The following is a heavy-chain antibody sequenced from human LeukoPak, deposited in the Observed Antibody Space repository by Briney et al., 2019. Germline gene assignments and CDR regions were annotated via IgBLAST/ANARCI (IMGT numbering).Heavy chain of an antibody. Sequence: SETLSLTCIVSGGSVNSGDYYWSWVRQPPGKGLEWIGYIYYSGTTNYSPSLRSRVTISLDTSKNQFSLKLTSVTAADTAVYYCARAYCSSGSCFYLAYWGQGTLVTVSS. CDR3: ARAYCSSGSCFYLAY. V-gene: IGHV4-61*08. CDR1: GGSVNSGDYY. CDR2: IYYSGTT. J-gene: IGHJ4*02. D-gene: IGHD2-15*01.